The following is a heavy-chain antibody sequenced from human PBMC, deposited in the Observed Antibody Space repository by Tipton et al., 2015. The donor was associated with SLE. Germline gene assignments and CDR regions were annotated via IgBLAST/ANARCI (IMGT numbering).Heavy chain of an antibody. CDR3: ARLQYIFGGMDV. CDR2: INHRGGT. J-gene: IGHJ6*04. CDR1: GGSISSSDYY. V-gene: IGHV4-39*07. Sequence: TLSLTCTVSGGSISSSDYYWGWIRQPPGKGLEWIGEINHRGGTNLNPSLESRVSVSKDTSKNQFSLKLTSVTAADTAVYYCARLQYIFGGMDVWGEGTTVTVSS. D-gene: IGHD3-3*01.